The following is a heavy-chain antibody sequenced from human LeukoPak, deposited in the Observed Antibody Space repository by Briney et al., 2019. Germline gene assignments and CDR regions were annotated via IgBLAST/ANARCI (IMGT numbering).Heavy chain of an antibody. Sequence: SETLSLTCTVSGGSISSYYWSWIRQPAGKGLEWIGRIYTSGSTNYNPSLKSRVTMSVDTSKNQFSLKLSSVTAADTAVYYCARDSSLGYCSGWPCDAFDIWGQGTMVTVSS. CDR2: IYTSGST. CDR1: GGSISSYY. D-gene: IGHD2-15*01. V-gene: IGHV4-4*07. CDR3: ARDSSLGYCSGWPCDAFDI. J-gene: IGHJ3*02.